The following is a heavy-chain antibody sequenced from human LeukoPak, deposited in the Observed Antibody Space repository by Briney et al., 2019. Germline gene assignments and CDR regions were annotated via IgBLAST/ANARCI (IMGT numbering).Heavy chain of an antibody. J-gene: IGHJ6*02. CDR2: ISYDGSNK. CDR3: AGGGVILSDRGVLSYYYYGMDV. D-gene: IGHD3-10*01. Sequence: SGGSLRLSCAASGFTFSSYAMHWVRQAPGKGLEWVAVISYDGSNKYYADSVKGRFTISRDNSKSTLYLQMNSLRAEDTAVYYCAGGGVILSDRGVLSYYYYGMDVWGQGTTVTVSS. V-gene: IGHV3-30-3*01. CDR1: GFTFSSYA.